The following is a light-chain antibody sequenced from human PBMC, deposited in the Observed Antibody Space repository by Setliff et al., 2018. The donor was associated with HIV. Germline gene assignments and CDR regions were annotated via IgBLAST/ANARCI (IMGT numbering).Light chain of an antibody. J-gene: IGKJ1*01. V-gene: IGKV3-20*01. CDR1: QSVTNY. CDR3: QQYGSSPET. Sequence: EIVLTQSPGTLSLSPGERATLSCRASQSVTNYLAWYQQKPGQAPRLLIYGASSRATGISDRFSGSGSGTDFTLTISRLEPEDFAVYYCQQYGSSPETFGQGTKVDIK. CDR2: GAS.